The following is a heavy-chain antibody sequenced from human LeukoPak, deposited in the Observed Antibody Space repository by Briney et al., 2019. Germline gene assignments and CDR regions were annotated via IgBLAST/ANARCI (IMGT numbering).Heavy chain of an antibody. V-gene: IGHV3-15*01. Sequence: PGGSLRLSCAASGFTFSNAWMSWVRQAPGKGLEWVGRIKSRTDGGTTDYAAPVKGRFTISRDDSKNTLYLQMNSLKTEDTAVYYCTTDSAWGQLWFFSEAFDIWGQGTMVTVSS. CDR1: GFTFSNAW. D-gene: IGHD5-18*01. CDR2: IKSRTDGGTT. J-gene: IGHJ3*02. CDR3: TTDSAWGQLWFFSEAFDI.